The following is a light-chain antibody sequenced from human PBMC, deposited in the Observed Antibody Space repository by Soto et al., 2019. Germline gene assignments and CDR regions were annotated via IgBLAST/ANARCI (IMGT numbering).Light chain of an antibody. Sequence: QSALTQPASVSGSPGQSITISCTGTSGDIGAYNYVSWYQQHPGKAPKLIIYDVGNRPSGVSSRFSGSKSGNTASLTISGLQSEDEADYYCSSYTSTSTRVFGTGTKLTVL. CDR1: SGDIGAYNY. CDR3: SSYTSTSTRV. J-gene: IGLJ1*01. V-gene: IGLV2-14*03. CDR2: DVG.